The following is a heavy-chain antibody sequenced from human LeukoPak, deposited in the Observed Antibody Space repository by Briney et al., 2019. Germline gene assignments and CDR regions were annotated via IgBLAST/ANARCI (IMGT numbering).Heavy chain of an antibody. CDR1: GFTIYNYA. Sequence: GGSLRLSCAASGFTIYNYAMNWVRQAPGKGLEWVSSIGSGDGSPFYADSVRGRFTISRDSSANTLSLQMNSLRAEDTAMYFCTKDVGGYPLRWGQGTLITVSS. D-gene: IGHD3-10*01. CDR3: TKDVGGYPLR. J-gene: IGHJ4*02. V-gene: IGHV3-23*01. CDR2: IGSGDGSP.